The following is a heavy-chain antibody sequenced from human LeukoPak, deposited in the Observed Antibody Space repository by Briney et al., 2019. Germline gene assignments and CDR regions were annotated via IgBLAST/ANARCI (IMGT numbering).Heavy chain of an antibody. D-gene: IGHD3-22*01. Sequence: PSETLSLTCTVSGGSISSYYWSWIRQPAGKGLEWIWRIYTSGSTNYNPSLKSRVTMSVDTSKNQFSLKLSSVTAADTAVYYCARDPPYYYDSSGDDAFDIWGQGTMVTVSS. CDR3: ARDPPYYYDSSGDDAFDI. J-gene: IGHJ3*02. CDR1: GGSISSYY. V-gene: IGHV4-4*07. CDR2: IYTSGST.